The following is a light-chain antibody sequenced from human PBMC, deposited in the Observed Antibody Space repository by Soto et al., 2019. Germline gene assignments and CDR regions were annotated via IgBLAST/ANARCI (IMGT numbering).Light chain of an antibody. CDR2: ATS. CDR1: QYMNSY. Sequence: DIQMTQSPSSLSASIGDRVTITCRASQYMNSYLNWFQQKPGKAPTLLIYATSTLQSGVPSRFSGSGSGTDYTLTINNLQSEDFATYFCQQGNILPLTFGGGTTVEIK. CDR3: QQGNILPLT. V-gene: IGKV1-39*01. J-gene: IGKJ4*01.